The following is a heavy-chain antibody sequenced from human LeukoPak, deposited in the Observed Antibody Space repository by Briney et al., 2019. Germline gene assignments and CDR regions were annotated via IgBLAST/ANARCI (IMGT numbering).Heavy chain of an antibody. J-gene: IGHJ4*02. CDR3: AREDYSNYYFDY. Sequence: GGSLRLSCAASGSTFSSYSMNWVRQAPGKGLEWVSSISSSSSYIYYADSVKGRFTISRDNAKNSLYLQMNSLRAEDTAVYYCAREDYSNYYFDYWGQGTLVTVSS. CDR1: GSTFSSYS. CDR2: ISSSSSYI. D-gene: IGHD4-11*01. V-gene: IGHV3-21*01.